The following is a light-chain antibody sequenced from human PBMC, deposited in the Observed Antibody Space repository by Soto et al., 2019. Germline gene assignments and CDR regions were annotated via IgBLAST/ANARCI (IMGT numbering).Light chain of an antibody. V-gene: IGKV1-5*03. CDR1: QTISSL. J-gene: IGKJ1*01. Sequence: DIQMTQSPSTLSGSVGDRVTITCRASQTISSLLSWYQPKPGKAPKPLIYKASTLKSGVPSRFSGSGSRTEFTLTISSLQPDDFATYYCQHSNSYSEAFGQGTKVDIK. CDR3: QHSNSYSEA. CDR2: KAS.